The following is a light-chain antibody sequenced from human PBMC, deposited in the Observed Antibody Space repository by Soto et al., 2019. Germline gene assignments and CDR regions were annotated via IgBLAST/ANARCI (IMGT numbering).Light chain of an antibody. CDR2: EVT. CDR1: SSDVGGYNY. Sequence: QSALTQPPSASGSPGQSVTISCTGTSSDVGGYNYVSWYQQHPGKAPKLMIYEVTKRPSGVPDRFSGSKSGNTASLTVSGLQAEDEADYYCSSYVGSDNFVFGGGTTLTVL. J-gene: IGLJ3*02. CDR3: SSYVGSDNFV. V-gene: IGLV2-8*01.